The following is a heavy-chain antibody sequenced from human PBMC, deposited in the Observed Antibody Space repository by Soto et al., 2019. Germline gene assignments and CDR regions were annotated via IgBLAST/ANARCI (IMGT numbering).Heavy chain of an antibody. CDR2: ISGSGGGT. V-gene: IGHV3-23*01. D-gene: IGHD3-3*01. Sequence: EVQLLESGGGLVQPGGSLRLSCAASGFTFSSYAMSWVRQAPGKGLEWVSAISGSGGGTYYADSVKGRFTISRDNSKNTVYLQMNSLRAEDTAVYYFAKGHKEIFLEWLPNGRGPFDYCGQGTLVTVSS. CDR1: GFTFSSYA. J-gene: IGHJ4*02. CDR3: AKGHKEIFLEWLPNGRGPFDY.